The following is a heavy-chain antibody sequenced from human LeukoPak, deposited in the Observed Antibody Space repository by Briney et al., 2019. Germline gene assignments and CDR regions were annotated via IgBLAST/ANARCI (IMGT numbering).Heavy chain of an antibody. J-gene: IGHJ4*02. CDR3: ARKSVLRGRDGYNLGY. V-gene: IGHV1-8*01. CDR1: GYTFTSYD. Sequence: ASVKVSCKASGYTFTSYDINWVRQATGQGLEWMGWMNPNSGNTGYAQKFQGRVTMTRNTSISTACMELSSLRSEDTAVYYCARKSVLRGRDGYNLGYWGRGTLVTVSA. D-gene: IGHD5-24*01. CDR2: MNPNSGNT.